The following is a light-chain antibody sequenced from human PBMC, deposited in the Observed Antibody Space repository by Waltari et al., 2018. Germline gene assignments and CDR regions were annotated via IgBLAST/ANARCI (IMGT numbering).Light chain of an antibody. J-gene: IGKJ2*01. CDR1: RVIATS. CDR3: QHYYNVPPYS. V-gene: IGKV1-NL1*01. CDR2: AAS. Sequence: DIQMTQSPSSLSASVGERVTITCRASRVIATSLAWYQQEPGKAPKLLIYAASYLESGVPPRFSGSGSGTVYTLTISSLQPEDFATYYCQHYYNVPPYSFGQGTKLEIK.